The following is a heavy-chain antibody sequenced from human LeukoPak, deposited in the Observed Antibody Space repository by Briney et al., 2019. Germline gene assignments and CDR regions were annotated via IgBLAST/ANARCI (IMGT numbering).Heavy chain of an antibody. CDR3: ARDIIPEAAAGPLSGYYYYMDV. CDR1: GGSFSTYY. J-gene: IGHJ6*03. Sequence: SETLSLTCGVYGGSFSTYYWNWIRQSPGQGLEWIGEINDSGRTNYNPSLKSRVTMSVDTSKNQFSLKLSSVTAADTAVYYCARDIIPEAAAGPLSGYYYYMDVWGKGTTVTVSS. CDR2: INDSGRT. D-gene: IGHD6-13*01. V-gene: IGHV4-34*01.